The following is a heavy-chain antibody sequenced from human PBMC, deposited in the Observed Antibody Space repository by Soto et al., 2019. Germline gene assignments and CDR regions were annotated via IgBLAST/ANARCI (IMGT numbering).Heavy chain of an antibody. CDR3: TRINYYGSGSYAPYYYYGMDV. CDR2: IRSKAYGGTT. Sequence: SLRLSCTASGFTFGDYAMSWVRQAPGKGLEWVGFIRSKAYGGTTEYAASVKGRFTISRDDSKSIAYLQMNSLKTEDTAVYYCTRINYYGSGSYAPYYYYGMDVWGQGTTVTVSS. J-gene: IGHJ6*02. CDR1: GFTFGDYA. D-gene: IGHD3-10*01. V-gene: IGHV3-49*04.